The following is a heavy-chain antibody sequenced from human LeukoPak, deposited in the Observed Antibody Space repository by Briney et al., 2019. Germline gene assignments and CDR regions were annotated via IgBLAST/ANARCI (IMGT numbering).Heavy chain of an antibody. CDR3: AKDPTGYYYDSSGYLLPDY. CDR1: GFTFSRYG. Sequence: GGSLRLSCAASGFTFSRYGMHWVRQAPGKGLEWVAVISYDGSNKYYADSVKGRFTISRDNSKNTLYLQMNSLRAEDTAVYYCAKDPTGYYYDSSGYLLPDYWGQGTLVTVSS. V-gene: IGHV3-30*18. CDR2: ISYDGSNK. J-gene: IGHJ4*02. D-gene: IGHD3-22*01.